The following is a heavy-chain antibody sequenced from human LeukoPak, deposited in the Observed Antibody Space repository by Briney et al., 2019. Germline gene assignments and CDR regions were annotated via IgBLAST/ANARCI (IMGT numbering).Heavy chain of an antibody. J-gene: IGHJ4*02. Sequence: VASVKVSCKASRYIFTSYYIHWVRQAPGQGLEWMGWISPNNGGTKYAQRFRGRVTMTSDTSISTAYMELSRLRSDDTAIYYCARDRGSSWFADYWGQGSLDTVSS. D-gene: IGHD6-13*01. CDR2: ISPNNGGT. CDR1: RYIFTSYY. V-gene: IGHV1-2*02. CDR3: ARDRGSSWFADY.